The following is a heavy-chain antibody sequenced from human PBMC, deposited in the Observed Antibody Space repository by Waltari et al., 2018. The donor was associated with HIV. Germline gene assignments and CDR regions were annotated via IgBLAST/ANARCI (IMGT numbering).Heavy chain of an antibody. Sequence: QVQLVESGGGVVQPGRSLRLSCAASGFTFSSYGMHWVLQAPGKGLEWVAVIWYDGSNKYYADSVKGRFSISRDNSKNTLYLQMNSLRAEDTAVYFCARRGVLTYYYTMDVWGQGTTVTVSS. V-gene: IGHV3-33*01. J-gene: IGHJ6*02. CDR2: IWYDGSNK. D-gene: IGHD3-10*01. CDR3: ARRGVLTYYYTMDV. CDR1: GFTFSSYG.